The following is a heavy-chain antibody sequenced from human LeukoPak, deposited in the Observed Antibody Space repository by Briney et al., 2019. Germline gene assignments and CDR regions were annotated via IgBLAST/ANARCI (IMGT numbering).Heavy chain of an antibody. CDR3: ARYHRYTIFGVVIAFYFDY. J-gene: IGHJ4*02. Sequence: ASVKVSCKASGYTFTNYGISWVRQAPGQGLEWMGWISAYNGNTNYAQKPQGRVTMTTDTSTSTAYMELRSLRSDDTAVYYCARYHRYTIFGVVIAFYFDYWGQGTLVTVSS. V-gene: IGHV1-18*01. CDR2: ISAYNGNT. D-gene: IGHD3-3*01. CDR1: GYTFTNYG.